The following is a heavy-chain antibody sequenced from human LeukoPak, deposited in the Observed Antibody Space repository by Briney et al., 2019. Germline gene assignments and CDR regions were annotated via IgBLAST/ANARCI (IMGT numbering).Heavy chain of an antibody. D-gene: IGHD2-2*01. J-gene: IGHJ4*02. V-gene: IGHV3-7*01. Sequence: PGGSLRLSCAASGFTINSHWFTWVRQAPGKGLQWVAHINQDGSDTDYVDSVKGRFTISRDNAKNSVFLQMNSLRAEDTAAYYCAREGYCSSPSCYVDYWGQGTLVTVSS. CDR2: INQDGSDT. CDR3: AREGYCSSPSCYVDY. CDR1: GFTINSHW.